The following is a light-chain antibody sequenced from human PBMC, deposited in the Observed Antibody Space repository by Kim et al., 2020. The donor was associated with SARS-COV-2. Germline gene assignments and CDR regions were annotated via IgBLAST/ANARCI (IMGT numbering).Light chain of an antibody. CDR3: SSQTTFATWV. Sequence: QSALTQPPSVSGSPGQSVTISCTGTSTDVGSYNRVSWYQQPPGTAPKLIIYEVNNRPSGVPDRFSASKSGNTASLTISGLQAQDEADYYCSSQTTFATWVFGGGNRLTVL. CDR2: EVN. V-gene: IGLV2-18*02. J-gene: IGLJ3*02. CDR1: STDVGSYNR.